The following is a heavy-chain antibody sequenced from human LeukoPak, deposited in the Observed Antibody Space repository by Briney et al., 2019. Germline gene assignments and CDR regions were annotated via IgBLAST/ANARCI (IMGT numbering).Heavy chain of an antibody. CDR1: GGSISSGHYY. D-gene: IGHD2/OR15-2a*01. CDR3: AREAGSTRSDQDYLFYYYMDV. CDR2: IYYRGNT. V-gene: IGHV4-31*03. J-gene: IGHJ6*03. Sequence: PSQTLSLTCTVSGGSISSGHYYWTWIRQHPGKGLEWIGYIYYRGNTYSNPSLTGRLTISVDTSKNQFSLRLSSVAAADTAVYYCAREAGSTRSDQDYLFYYYMDVWGKGTTVTVSS.